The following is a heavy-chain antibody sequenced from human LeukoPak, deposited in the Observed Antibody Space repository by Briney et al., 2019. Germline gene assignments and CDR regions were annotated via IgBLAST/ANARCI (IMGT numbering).Heavy chain of an antibody. CDR3: ARQGNNWFDP. V-gene: IGHV3-7*02. Sequence: GGSLRLSCAASGFTFSNYWMSWVRQAPGKGLEWVANIKQDGSEKYYVDSVKGRFTISRDNAKNSLYLQMNSLTAEDTAVYYCARQGNNWFDPWGQGTLVTVSS. CDR1: GFTFSNYW. J-gene: IGHJ5*02. CDR2: IKQDGSEK.